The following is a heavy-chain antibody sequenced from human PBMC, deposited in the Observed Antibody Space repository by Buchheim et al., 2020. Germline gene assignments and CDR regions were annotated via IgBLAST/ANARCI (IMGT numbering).Heavy chain of an antibody. CDR2: IYYSGST. Sequence: QLQLQESGPGLVKPSETLSLTCTVSGGSISSSSYYWGWIRHPPGKGLEWIGSIYYSGSTYYNPSLKSRVTISVDTSKNQFSLKLSSVTAADTAVYYCARHEWQWTVIDSEINWFDPWDQGTL. D-gene: IGHD6-19*01. CDR3: ARHEWQWTVIDSEINWFDP. V-gene: IGHV4-39*01. J-gene: IGHJ5*02. CDR1: GGSISSSSYY.